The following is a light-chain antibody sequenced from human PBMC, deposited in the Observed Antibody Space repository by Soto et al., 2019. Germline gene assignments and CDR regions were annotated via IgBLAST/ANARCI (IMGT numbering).Light chain of an antibody. CDR3: SSYTRSSTYV. Sequence: QSALTQPASVSGSPGQSITISCTGTSSDVGGYNYVSWYQQHPGKAPKLMIYDVSNRPSGVSNRFSGSKSGNTASLTISGLQAEDDADYYCSSYTRSSTYVFGTGTKVTVL. CDR1: SSDVGGYNY. V-gene: IGLV2-14*01. J-gene: IGLJ1*01. CDR2: DVS.